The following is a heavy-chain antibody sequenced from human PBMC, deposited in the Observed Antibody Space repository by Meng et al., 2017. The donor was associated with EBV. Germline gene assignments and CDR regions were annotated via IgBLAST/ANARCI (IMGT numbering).Heavy chain of an antibody. CDR2: IIPIFGTA. D-gene: IGHD6-13*01. CDR1: GGTFSSYA. V-gene: IGHV1-69*06. CDR3: ARAEIAAAGRLDY. J-gene: IGHJ4*02. Sequence: QGQLGQLGAGVKKPGSSVKVSCTASGGTFSSYAISWVRQAPGQGLEWMGGIIPIFGTANYAQKFQGRVTITADKSTSTAYMELSSLRSEDTAVYYCARAEIAAAGRLDYWGQGTLVTVSS.